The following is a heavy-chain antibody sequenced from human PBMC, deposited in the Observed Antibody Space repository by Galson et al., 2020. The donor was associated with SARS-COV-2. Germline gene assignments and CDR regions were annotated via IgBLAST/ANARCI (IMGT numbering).Heavy chain of an antibody. CDR1: GFTFSSSA. J-gene: IGHJ4*02. Sequence: GGPLRLSCAASGFTFSSSAMHWVRQAPGKGLEWLAIISYDGTIIYKSDPVKGRFTISRDISKNILYLQMNRLRPEDTGVCYCARETDDDSSSWYDYWGQGTLVTVSP. CDR2: ISYDGTII. D-gene: IGHD3-22*01. V-gene: IGHV3-30*04. CDR3: ARETDDDSSSWYDY.